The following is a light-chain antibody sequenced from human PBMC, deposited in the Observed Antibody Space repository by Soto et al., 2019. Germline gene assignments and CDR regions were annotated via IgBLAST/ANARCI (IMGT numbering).Light chain of an antibody. J-gene: IGKJ1*01. CDR2: GAS. CDR1: QSVSSN. CDR3: QHYYKGYTIT. Sequence: ELVMTQSPATLSVSTGEGATLSYSASQSVSSNLAWYQQKPGQPPRLLIYGASTRATGIPASFSGSGSGTEFTLTISSLKSADFAVYYCQHYYKGYTITFGHGTQVDIK. V-gene: IGKV3-15*01.